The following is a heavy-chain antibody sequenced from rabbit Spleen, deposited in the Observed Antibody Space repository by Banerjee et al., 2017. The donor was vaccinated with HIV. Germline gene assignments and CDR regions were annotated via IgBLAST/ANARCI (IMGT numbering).Heavy chain of an antibody. V-gene: IGHV1S40*01. CDR3: VRDTWHFNF. CDR2: IEPIFGST. CDR1: GFSFSSSDY. Sequence: QSLEESGGGLVKPGGTLTLTCTASGFSFSSSDYMCWVRQAPGKGLEWIGYIEPIFGSTHYATWVNGRFTISSHKAQNTLYLQLNSLTIADTATYFCVRDTWHFNFWGPGTLVTVS. J-gene: IGHJ4*01. D-gene: IGHD3-1*01.